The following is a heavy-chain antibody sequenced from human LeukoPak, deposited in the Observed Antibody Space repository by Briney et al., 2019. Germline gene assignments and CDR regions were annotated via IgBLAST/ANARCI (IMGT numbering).Heavy chain of an antibody. CDR1: GFIFSTYE. V-gene: IGHV3-48*03. CDR2: INGDGNSI. CDR3: ARETANCGGDYIDY. Sequence: PGGSLRLSCAVSGFIFSTYEMNWVRQAPGKGLEWISYINGDGNSIYYADSVKGRFITSRDNAKSSLFLQMNSLRVEDTAVYYCARETANCGGDYIDYWGQGTLVTVSS. J-gene: IGHJ4*02. D-gene: IGHD2-21*01.